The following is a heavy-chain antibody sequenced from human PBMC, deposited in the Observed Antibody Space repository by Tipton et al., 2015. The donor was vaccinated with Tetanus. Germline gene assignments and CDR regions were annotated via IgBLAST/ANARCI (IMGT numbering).Heavy chain of an antibody. CDR1: GHNSRSYW. CDR3: ARLPKHYSASGST. V-gene: IGHV5-51*01. D-gene: IGHD3-10*01. CDR2: ISPGDSDA. J-gene: IGHJ5*02. Sequence: QSGAEVKKPGESLKISCQASGHNSRSYWISWVRQMPGKGLEWMGIISPGDSDATYSPSFQGQVTISADKSISTAYLYWSSLKASDTAIYFCARLPKHYSASGSTWGQGTLVTVSS.